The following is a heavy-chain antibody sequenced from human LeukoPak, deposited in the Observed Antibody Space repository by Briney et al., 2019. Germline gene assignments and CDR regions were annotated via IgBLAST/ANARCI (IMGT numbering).Heavy chain of an antibody. CDR2: IKQDGSEK. V-gene: IGHV3-7*01. CDR3: ARYRRDGYNCYFDY. Sequence: VGSLRLSCAASGFTFSSYWMSWVRQAPGKGLEWVANIKQDGSEKYYVDSVKGRFTISRDNDKNSLYLKMNSLRAEDTAVYYCARYRRDGYNCYFDYWGQGTLVTVSS. J-gene: IGHJ4*02. D-gene: IGHD5-24*01. CDR1: GFTFSSYW.